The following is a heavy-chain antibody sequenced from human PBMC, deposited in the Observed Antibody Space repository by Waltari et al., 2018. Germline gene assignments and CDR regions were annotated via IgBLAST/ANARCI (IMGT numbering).Heavy chain of an antibody. CDR1: GLTFNSYW. J-gene: IGHJ3*02. CDR3: ARHLFAPHYSEDVFDI. Sequence: EVQLVESGGGLVQPGGSLSLSCAASGLTFNSYWMSWVRQAPGKGLERVANIKRDGSEKNFVDSVKGRFTISRDNAKNSLYLQMNSLRADDTAVYYCARHLFAPHYSEDVFDIWGQGTMVTVSS. D-gene: IGHD3-10*01. V-gene: IGHV3-7*01. CDR2: IKRDGSEK.